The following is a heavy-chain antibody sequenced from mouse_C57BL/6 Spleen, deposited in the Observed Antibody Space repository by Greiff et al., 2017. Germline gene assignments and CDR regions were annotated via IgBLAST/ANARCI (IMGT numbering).Heavy chain of an antibody. Sequence: EVMLVESGGGLVKPGGSLKLSCAASGFTFSSYAMSWVRQTPEKRLEWVATLSDGGSYTYYPDNVKGRFTISRDNAKNNLYLQMSHLKSEDTAMYYCARENGEAYWGQGTLVTVSA. V-gene: IGHV5-4*01. J-gene: IGHJ3*01. CDR3: ARENGEAY. CDR1: GFTFSSYA. CDR2: LSDGGSYT.